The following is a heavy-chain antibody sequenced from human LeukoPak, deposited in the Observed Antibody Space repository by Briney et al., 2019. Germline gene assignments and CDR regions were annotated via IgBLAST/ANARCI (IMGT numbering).Heavy chain of an antibody. Sequence: SQTLSLTCTVSGGSISSGSYYWSWIRQPARKGLEWIGRIYTSGSTNYNPSLKSRVTISVDTSKNQFSLKLSSVTAADTAVYYCARDRHLDYEGFDYWGQGTLVTVSS. V-gene: IGHV4-61*02. CDR3: ARDRHLDYEGFDY. CDR2: IYTSGST. J-gene: IGHJ4*02. D-gene: IGHD4-17*01. CDR1: GGSISSGSYY.